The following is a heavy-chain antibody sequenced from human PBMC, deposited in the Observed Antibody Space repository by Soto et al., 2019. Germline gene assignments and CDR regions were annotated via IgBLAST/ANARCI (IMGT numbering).Heavy chain of an antibody. CDR1: GYTFTSYT. D-gene: IGHD1-26*01. V-gene: IGHV1-3*01. J-gene: IGHJ4*02. CDR2: INACNGNT. Sequence: EASVKVSCKASGYTFTSYTMHCVRQAPGQRLEWMGWINACNGNTKYSQKLQGRVSITRDTSASTAYMELSSLRSEDTAVYYCARDPSGSYSRLDYWGQGTLVTVSS. CDR3: ARDPSGSYSRLDY.